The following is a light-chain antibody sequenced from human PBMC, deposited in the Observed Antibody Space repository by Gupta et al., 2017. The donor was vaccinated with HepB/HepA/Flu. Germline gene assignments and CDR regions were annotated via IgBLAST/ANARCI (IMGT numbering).Light chain of an antibody. Sequence: QSALTQPASVSGAPGQSITISCTGTSSDVGAYNYVSGYQQHPDKAPKLIIFDAINRPAWVSNRFSGSKSGNTASLTISGLQADVEADYYFSSQTSTYTVVFGGGTKRTVL. CDR3: SSQTSTYTVV. J-gene: IGLJ2*01. CDR1: SSDVGAYNY. V-gene: IGLV2-14*03. CDR2: DAI.